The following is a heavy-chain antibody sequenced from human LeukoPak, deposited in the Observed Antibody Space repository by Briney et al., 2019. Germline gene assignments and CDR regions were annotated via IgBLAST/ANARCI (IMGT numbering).Heavy chain of an antibody. J-gene: IGHJ4*02. CDR1: GYSISTSYY. CDR2: IYYSGSS. D-gene: IGHD4-17*01. Sequence: PSETLSLTCTVSGYSISTSYYWGWIRQPPGKGLEWIGYIYYSGSSSYNPSLKSRVTISVDTSKNQFSLKLSSVTAADTAVYYCARGPSYYGVPYYFDYWGQGTLVTVSS. V-gene: IGHV4-59*01. CDR3: ARGPSYYGVPYYFDY.